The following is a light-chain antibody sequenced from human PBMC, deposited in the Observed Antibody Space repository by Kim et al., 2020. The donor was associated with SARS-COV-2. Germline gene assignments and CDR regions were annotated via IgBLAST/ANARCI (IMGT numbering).Light chain of an antibody. CDR3: QTWGTGIHVV. Sequence: VKLTCTLRSGHGSYAIAWHQQQPEKGPRYLMKLNSDGSHSKGDGIPDRFSGSSSGAERYLTISSLQSEDEADYYCQTWGTGIHVVFGGGTQLTVL. CDR1: SGHGSYA. V-gene: IGLV4-69*01. CDR2: LNSDGSH. J-gene: IGLJ2*01.